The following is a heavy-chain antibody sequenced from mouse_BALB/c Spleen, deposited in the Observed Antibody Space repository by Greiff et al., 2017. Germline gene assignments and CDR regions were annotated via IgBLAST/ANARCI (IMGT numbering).Heavy chain of an antibody. CDR1: GYAFTNYL. D-gene: IGHD1-1*01. CDR3: ARLYGRYFDV. Sequence: VQLQESGAELVRPGTSVKVSCKASGYAFTNYLIEWVKQRPGQGLEWIGVINPGSGGTNYNEKFKGKATLTADKSSSTAYMQLSSLTSDDSAVYFGARLYGRYFDVWGAGTTVTVSS. CDR2: INPGSGGT. V-gene: IGHV1-54*01. J-gene: IGHJ1*01.